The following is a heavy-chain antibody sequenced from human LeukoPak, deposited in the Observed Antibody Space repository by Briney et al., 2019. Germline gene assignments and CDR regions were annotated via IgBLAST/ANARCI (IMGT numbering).Heavy chain of an antibody. Sequence: GGSLRLSCAASGFTFSSYSMNWVRQAPGKGLEWVSYISSSSSTIYYADSVKGRFTISRDNAKNSLYLQMNSLRAEDTAVYYCARFTLQYSSSRFDPWGQGTLVTVSS. CDR2: ISSSSSTI. CDR3: ARFTLQYSSSRFDP. CDR1: GFTFSSYS. D-gene: IGHD6-13*01. V-gene: IGHV3-48*01. J-gene: IGHJ5*02.